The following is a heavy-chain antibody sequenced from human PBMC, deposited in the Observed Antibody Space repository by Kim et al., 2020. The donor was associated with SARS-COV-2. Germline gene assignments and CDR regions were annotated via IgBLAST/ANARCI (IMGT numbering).Heavy chain of an antibody. Sequence: ASVKVSCKASGYTFTSYAMHWVRQAPGQRLEWMGWINAGNGNTKYSQKFQGRVTITRDTSASTAYMELSSLRSEDTAVYYCARGPRIAARPGAFDIWGQGTMVTVSS. CDR3: ARGPRIAARPGAFDI. V-gene: IGHV1-3*01. D-gene: IGHD6-6*01. CDR1: GYTFTSYA. J-gene: IGHJ3*02. CDR2: INAGNGNT.